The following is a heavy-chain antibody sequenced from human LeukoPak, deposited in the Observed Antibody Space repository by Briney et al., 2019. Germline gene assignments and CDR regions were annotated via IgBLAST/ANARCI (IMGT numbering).Heavy chain of an antibody. J-gene: IGHJ1*01. CDR3: ARELRGNGFQH. Sequence: SVKVSCKASGGTFSSYAISWVRQAPGQGLEWMGRIIPIFGTANYAQKYQRRVTITTDESTSTAYMELSSLRSEDTAVCYCARELRGNGFQHWGQGTLVTVSS. CDR2: IIPIFGTA. D-gene: IGHD4-23*01. CDR1: GGTFSSYA. V-gene: IGHV1-69*05.